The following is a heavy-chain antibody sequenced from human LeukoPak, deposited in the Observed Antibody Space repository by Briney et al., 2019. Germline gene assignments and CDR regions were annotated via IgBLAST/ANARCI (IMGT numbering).Heavy chain of an antibody. CDR1: GGTFSSYA. V-gene: IGHV1-69*01. Sequence: ASVKVSCKASGGTFSSYAISWVRQAPGQGLEWMGGIIPIFGTANYAQKFQGRVTITADESTSTAYMELSSLRSEDTAVYYCAREGGLLSQDAFDIWGQGTMVTVSP. CDR3: AREGGLLSQDAFDI. J-gene: IGHJ3*02. CDR2: IIPIFGTA. D-gene: IGHD3-10*01.